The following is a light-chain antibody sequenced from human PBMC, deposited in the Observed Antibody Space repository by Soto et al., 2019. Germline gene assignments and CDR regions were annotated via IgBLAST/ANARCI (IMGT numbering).Light chain of an antibody. CDR1: SGHSNYA. J-gene: IGLJ2*01. V-gene: IGLV4-69*02. CDR2: VDSDGSH. Sequence: QSVLTQSPSASASLGASVKLTCTLSSGHSNYAIAWHQQQPEKGPRYLMKVDSDGSHNKGDGIPDRFSGSRSGDERYLTISSLQSEDEADYYCQTWGTGIVVFGGGTKLTVL. CDR3: QTWGTGIVV.